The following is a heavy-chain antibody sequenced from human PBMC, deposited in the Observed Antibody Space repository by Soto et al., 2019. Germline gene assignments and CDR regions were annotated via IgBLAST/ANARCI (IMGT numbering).Heavy chain of an antibody. J-gene: IGHJ6*02. CDR2: VYYSGTP. D-gene: IGHD3-10*01. CDR1: GGSSRQSSYF. CDR3: ARQGFGALHGLVDV. Sequence: SETLSLTCAVSGGSSRQSSYFWGWIRQPPGKGLEWIASVYYSGTPYYSPSLKSRVTISIDTSKTQISLKLNSLTAADTAVYYCARQGFGALHGLVDVWAQGTTVTVSS. V-gene: IGHV4-39*01.